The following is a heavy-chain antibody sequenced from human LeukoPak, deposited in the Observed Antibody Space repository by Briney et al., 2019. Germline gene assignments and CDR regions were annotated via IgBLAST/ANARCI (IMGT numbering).Heavy chain of an antibody. CDR3: ARDPHYYDSSNDGFDI. CDR1: GGSISSYY. D-gene: IGHD3-22*01. CDR2: IYYSGST. Sequence: SETLSLTCTVSGGSISSYYWSWIRQPPGKGLEWIGYIYYSGSTNYNPSLKSRVTISVDTSKNQFSLKLSSVTAADTAVYYCARDPHYYDSSNDGFDIWGQGTMVTVSS. V-gene: IGHV4-59*01. J-gene: IGHJ3*02.